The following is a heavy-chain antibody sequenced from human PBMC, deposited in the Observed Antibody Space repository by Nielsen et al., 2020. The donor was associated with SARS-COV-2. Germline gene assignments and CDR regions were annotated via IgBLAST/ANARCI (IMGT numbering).Heavy chain of an antibody. CDR2: INPYSGGT. V-gene: IGHV1-2*06. CDR1: GYTFTDYY. CDR3: AREPGTGDLDQ. D-gene: IGHD3/OR15-3a*01. Sequence: ASVKVSCKASGYTFTDYYIHWVRQAPGQGLEWMGRINPYSGGTNYAQRFQGRITITADKSTSTAYMELSSLRSEDTAVYYCAREPGTGDLDQWGQGTLVTVSS. J-gene: IGHJ4*02.